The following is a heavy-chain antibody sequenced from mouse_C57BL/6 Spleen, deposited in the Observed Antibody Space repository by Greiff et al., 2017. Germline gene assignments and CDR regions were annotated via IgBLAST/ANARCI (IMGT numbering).Heavy chain of an antibody. CDR1: GYSITSGYY. D-gene: IGHD2-2*01. CDR2: ISYDGSN. CDR3: ARGGVSTMVTTDWYFDV. V-gene: IGHV3-6*01. J-gene: IGHJ1*03. Sequence: DVQLQESGPGLVKPSQSLSLTCSVTGYSITSGYYWNWIRQFPGNKLEWMGYISYDGSNNYNPSLKNRISITRDTSKNQFFLKLNSVTTEDTATYYCARGGVSTMVTTDWYFDVWGTGTTVTVSS.